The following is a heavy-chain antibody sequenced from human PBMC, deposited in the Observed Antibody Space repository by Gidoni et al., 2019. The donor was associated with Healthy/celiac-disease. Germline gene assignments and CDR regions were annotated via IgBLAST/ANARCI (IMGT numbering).Heavy chain of an antibody. J-gene: IGHJ6*02. CDR1: GFTLSSYS. Sequence: EVQLVQSGGGLVKPGGSLRLSCAASGFTLSSYSMNWVRQAPGKGLEWVSSISSSSNYIYYADSVKGRFTISRDNAKNSLYLQMNSLRAEDTAVYYCARALPEGSSGSSLLDYYGMDVWGQGTTVTVSS. D-gene: IGHD6-19*01. CDR2: ISSSSNYI. CDR3: ARALPEGSSGSSLLDYYGMDV. V-gene: IGHV3-21*01.